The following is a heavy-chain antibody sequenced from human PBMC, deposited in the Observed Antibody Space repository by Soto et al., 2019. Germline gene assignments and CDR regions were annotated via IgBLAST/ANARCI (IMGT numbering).Heavy chain of an antibody. D-gene: IGHD7-27*01. J-gene: IGHJ6*02. Sequence: LTCTVSGGSISSSSYYWGWIRQPPGKGLEWIGSIYYSGSTYYNPSLKSRVTISVDTSKNQFSLKLSSVTAADTAVYYCARLTGGYYYYGMDVWGQGTTVTVSS. CDR2: IYYSGST. CDR1: GGSISSSSYY. V-gene: IGHV4-39*01. CDR3: ARLTGGYYYYGMDV.